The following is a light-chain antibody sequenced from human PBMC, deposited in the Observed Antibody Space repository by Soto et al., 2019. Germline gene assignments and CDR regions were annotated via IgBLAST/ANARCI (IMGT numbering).Light chain of an antibody. CDR2: EVS. Sequence: QSVLTQPASVSGSPGQSITISCTGTSSDVGAYNLVSWYQHHPDNAHQLMISEVSNRSSGVSDRFSGSESGNTASLTISGLQAEDEADYYCAALTTTNFVFGTGTKLTVL. V-gene: IGLV2-14*01. CDR3: AALTTTNFV. CDR1: SSDVGAYNL. J-gene: IGLJ1*01.